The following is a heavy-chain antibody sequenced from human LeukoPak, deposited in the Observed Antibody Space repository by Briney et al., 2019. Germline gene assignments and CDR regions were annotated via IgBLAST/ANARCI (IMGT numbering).Heavy chain of an antibody. D-gene: IGHD5-24*01. Sequence: GVSLRLSCAVSGFNFDDYAMHWVRQAPGRGLEWVSCINWKTGNGIYADSVKGRFTISRDNAKNSLYLQMSSPRAEDTALYYCTRRAARWQFDLWGRGTLLTVSS. CDR2: INWKTGNG. J-gene: IGHJ2*01. CDR3: TRRAARWQFDL. CDR1: GFNFDDYA. V-gene: IGHV3-9*01.